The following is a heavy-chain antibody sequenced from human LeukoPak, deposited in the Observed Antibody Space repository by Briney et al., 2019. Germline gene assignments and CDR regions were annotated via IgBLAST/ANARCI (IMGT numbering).Heavy chain of an antibody. CDR1: GYTFSSYA. CDR2: IIPIFGTA. CDR3: ARVREGGDTTRVTPFDY. J-gene: IGHJ4*02. Sequence: SVKVSCKASGYTFSSYAISWVRQAPGQGLEWMGGIIPIFGTANYAQKFQGRVTITTDESTSTAYMELSSLRSEDTAVYYCARVREGGDTTRVTPFDYWGQGTLVTVSS. V-gene: IGHV1-69*05. D-gene: IGHD3-10*01.